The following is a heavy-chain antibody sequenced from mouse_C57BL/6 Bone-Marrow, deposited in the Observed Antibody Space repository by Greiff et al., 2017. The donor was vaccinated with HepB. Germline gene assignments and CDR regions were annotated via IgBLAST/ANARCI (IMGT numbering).Heavy chain of an antibody. CDR2: INYDGSST. V-gene: IGHV5-16*01. Sequence: DVMLVESEGGLVQPGSSMKLSCTASGFTFSDYYMAWVRQVPEKGLEWVANINYDGSSTYYLDSLKSRFIISRDNAKNILYLQMSSLKSEDTATYYCARTLYYYGSSPWYFDVWGTGTTVTVSS. D-gene: IGHD1-1*01. CDR3: ARTLYYYGSSPWYFDV. CDR1: GFTFSDYY. J-gene: IGHJ1*03.